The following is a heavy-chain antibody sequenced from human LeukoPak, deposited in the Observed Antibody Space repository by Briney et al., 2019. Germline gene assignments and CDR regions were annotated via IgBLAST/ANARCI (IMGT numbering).Heavy chain of an antibody. J-gene: IGHJ5*01. Sequence: SVKVSWKASGGTFSSYAISWVRQAPGQGLEWMGRIIPILGIANYAQKFQGRVTITADKSTSTAYMELSSLRSEDTAVYYCARAHILDYYDSSGRSDWFDSWGQGTLVTVSS. V-gene: IGHV1-69*04. CDR2: IIPILGIA. D-gene: IGHD3-22*01. CDR3: ARAHILDYYDSSGRSDWFDS. CDR1: GGTFSSYA.